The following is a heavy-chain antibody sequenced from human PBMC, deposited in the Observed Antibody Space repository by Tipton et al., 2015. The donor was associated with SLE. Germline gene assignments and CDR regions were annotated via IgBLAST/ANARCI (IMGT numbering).Heavy chain of an antibody. CDR1: GYSFTTSW. J-gene: IGHJ3*02. V-gene: IGHV5-51*01. Sequence: QLVQSGAEVKKPGESLTISCLVSGYSFTTSWITWVRQMPGKGLEWMAFIYPGDSDTRYSPSFQGQVTISADKSISTAYLQWSSLKASDTAMYYCAFPGYSGSPWAFDIWGQGTMVTVSS. CDR3: AFPGYSGSPWAFDI. CDR2: IYPGDSDT. D-gene: IGHD5-12*01.